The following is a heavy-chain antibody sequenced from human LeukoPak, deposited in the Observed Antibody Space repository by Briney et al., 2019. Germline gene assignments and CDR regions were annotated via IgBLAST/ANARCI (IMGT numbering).Heavy chain of an antibody. CDR2: FSGSGGST. CDR1: GFTFSSYA. J-gene: IGHJ4*02. V-gene: IGHV3-23*01. CDR3: AKVQWLVRRPDY. Sequence: GGSLRLSCAASGFTFSSYAMSWVRQAPGKGLEWVSAFSGSGGSTYYADSVKGRFTISRDNSKNTLYLQMNSLRAEDTAVYYCAKVQWLVRRPDYWGQGTLVTVSS. D-gene: IGHD6-19*01.